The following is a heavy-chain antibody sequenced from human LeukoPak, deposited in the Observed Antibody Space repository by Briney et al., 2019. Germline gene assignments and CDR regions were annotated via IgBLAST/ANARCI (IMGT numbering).Heavy chain of an antibody. CDR2: ISVSGVST. CDR1: EFTFSSYA. J-gene: IGHJ4*02. Sequence: GGSLRLSCAASEFTFSSYAMSWVRQAPGKGLEWVSAISVSGVSTYYADSVKGRFTISRDNSKNTLYLQMNSLRAEDTALYYCAKDLVAASGTSFDYWGQGTLVTVSS. D-gene: IGHD6-13*01. CDR3: AKDLVAASGTSFDY. V-gene: IGHV3-23*01.